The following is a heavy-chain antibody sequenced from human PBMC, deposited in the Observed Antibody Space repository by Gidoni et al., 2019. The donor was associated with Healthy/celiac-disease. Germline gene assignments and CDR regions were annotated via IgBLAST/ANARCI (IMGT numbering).Heavy chain of an antibody. CDR2: LSTSGST. Sequence: QVQLQESGPGLVKPSETLSLTCTVSGGSISSYYWSWIRQPAGKGLEWIGRLSTSGSTNYNPSLKSRVTMSVDTSKNQFSLKLSSVTAADTAVYYCARVSYTIFGVVPAYYYMDVWGKGTTVTVSS. V-gene: IGHV4-4*07. J-gene: IGHJ6*03. D-gene: IGHD3-3*01. CDR1: GGSISSYY. CDR3: ARVSYTIFGVVPAYYYMDV.